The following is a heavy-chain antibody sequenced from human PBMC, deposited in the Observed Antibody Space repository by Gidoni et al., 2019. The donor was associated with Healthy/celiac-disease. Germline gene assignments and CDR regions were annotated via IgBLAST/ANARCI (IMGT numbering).Heavy chain of an antibody. J-gene: IGHJ4*02. CDR1: GFTFSRYS. CDR3: ARWEGWSSSSKGFDY. CDR2: ISSSSSDI. Sequence: EVQLVESGGGLVQPGGSLRLSCAASGFTFSRYSMHWVRQAPGKGLEWVSYISSSSSDIYYADSVKGRFTITRDNAKNSLYLQMNSLRDEDTAVYYCARWEGWSSSSKGFDYWGQGTLVTVSS. D-gene: IGHD6-6*01. V-gene: IGHV3-48*02.